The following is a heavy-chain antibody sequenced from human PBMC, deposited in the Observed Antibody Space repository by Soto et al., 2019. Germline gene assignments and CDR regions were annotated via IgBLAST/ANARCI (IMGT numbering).Heavy chain of an antibody. CDR1: GFTFSSYA. J-gene: IGHJ4*02. V-gene: IGHV3-23*01. Sequence: PGGSLRLSWAASGFTFSSYAMSWVRQAPGKGLEWVSAISGSGGSTYYADSVKGRFSISRDNSKNTLYLQMNSLRAEDTAVYYCAKDRYLDHDSRGYLFDNWGQGTLVTVSS. D-gene: IGHD3-22*01. CDR3: AKDRYLDHDSRGYLFDN. CDR2: ISGSGGST.